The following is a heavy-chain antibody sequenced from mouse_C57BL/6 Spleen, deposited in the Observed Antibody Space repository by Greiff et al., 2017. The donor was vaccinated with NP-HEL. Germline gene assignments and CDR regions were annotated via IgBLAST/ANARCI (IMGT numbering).Heavy chain of an antibody. CDR3: AIGGRGDYAMDY. V-gene: IGHV1-74*01. J-gene: IGHJ4*01. Sequence: QVQLKQPGAELVKPGASVKVSCKASGYTFTSYWMHWVKQRPGQGLEWIGRIHPSDSDTNYNQKFKGKATLTVDKSSSTAYMQLSSLTSEDSAVYYCAIGGRGDYAMDYWGQGTSVTVSS. CDR1: GYTFTSYW. CDR2: IHPSDSDT.